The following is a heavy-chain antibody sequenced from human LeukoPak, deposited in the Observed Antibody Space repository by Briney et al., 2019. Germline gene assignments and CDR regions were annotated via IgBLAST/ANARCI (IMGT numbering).Heavy chain of an antibody. D-gene: IGHD2-2*01. CDR2: INHSGST. CDR3: ARARPIGFRRRPYCSSTSCSGLYFDY. Sequence: SETLSLTCAVYGGSFSGYYWSWIRQPPGKGLEWIGEINHSGSTNYNPSLKSRVTISVDTSKNQFSLKLSSVTAADTAVYYCARARPIGFRRRPYCSSTSCSGLYFDYWGQGTLVTVSS. CDR1: GGSFSGYY. V-gene: IGHV4-34*01. J-gene: IGHJ4*02.